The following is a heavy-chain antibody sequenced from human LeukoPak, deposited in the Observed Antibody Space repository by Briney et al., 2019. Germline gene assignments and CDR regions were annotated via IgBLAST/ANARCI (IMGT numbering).Heavy chain of an antibody. D-gene: IGHD3-10*01. CDR2: IYPGDSDT. J-gene: IGHJ6*03. Sequence: GESLKISCKGSGYSFTNYWIGWVRQMPGKGLEWMGIIYPGDSDTRYSPSFQGQVTISADKSISTAYLQWSSLKASDTAMYYCSRCTGSYYPYYYYYTDVWGKGTTVTVSS. CDR1: GYSFTNYW. V-gene: IGHV5-51*01. CDR3: SRCTGSYYPYYYYYTDV.